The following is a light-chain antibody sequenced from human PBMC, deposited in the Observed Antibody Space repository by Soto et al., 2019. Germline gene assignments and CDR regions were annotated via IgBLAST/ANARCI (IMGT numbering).Light chain of an antibody. CDR2: AAS. Sequence: DIQMTQSPSSLSASVGDRVTITCRASQSINNYLNWYQQRPRKAPQLLIYAASNLQNGVPSRFSGSGSGTDFTLTISSLQPEDFATYYCQQSFGPLTITFGQGTLLEIE. CDR1: QSINNY. CDR3: QQSFGPLTIT. V-gene: IGKV1-39*01. J-gene: IGKJ5*01.